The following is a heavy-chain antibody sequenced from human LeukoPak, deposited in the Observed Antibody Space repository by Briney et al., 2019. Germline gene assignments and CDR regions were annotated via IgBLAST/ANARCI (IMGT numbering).Heavy chain of an antibody. D-gene: IGHD3-3*01. CDR1: GGTFSSYT. V-gene: IGHV1-69*02. CDR3: ARVSLANPYYDFWSGYYSGEFDY. CDR2: IIPILGIA. J-gene: IGHJ4*02. Sequence: ASVKVSCKASGGTFSSYTISWVRQAPGQGLEWMGRIIPILGIANYAQKFQGRVTITADKSTSTAYMKLSSLRSEDTAVYYCARVSLANPYYDFWSGYYSGEFDYWGQGTLVTVSS.